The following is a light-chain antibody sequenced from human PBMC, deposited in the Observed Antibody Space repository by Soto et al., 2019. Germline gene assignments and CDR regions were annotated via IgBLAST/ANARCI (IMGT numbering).Light chain of an antibody. Sequence: EIVMTQSPATLSVSPGERATLSCRASQSVSSNLAWYQQKPGQAPRLLIHGASTRATGIPARFSGRGSGTEFTLTISSLQSEDFAVYYCQQYSTSPLTFGGGTKVEI. V-gene: IGKV3-15*01. CDR2: GAS. CDR3: QQYSTSPLT. CDR1: QSVSSN. J-gene: IGKJ4*01.